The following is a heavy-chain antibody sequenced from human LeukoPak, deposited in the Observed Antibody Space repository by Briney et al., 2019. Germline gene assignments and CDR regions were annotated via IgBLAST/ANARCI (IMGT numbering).Heavy chain of an antibody. D-gene: IGHD6-6*01. J-gene: IGHJ4*02. V-gene: IGHV4-34*01. CDR3: ARNSEARSSSSVSFDY. Sequence: SETLSLTCAVYGGSVSGNYWSWIRQPPGKGLEWIGEINHSGSNNYNPSLKSRVTISVDTSKNQFSLKLSSVTAADTAVYYCARNSEARSSSSVSFDYWGQGTLVTVSS. CDR1: GGSVSGNY. CDR2: INHSGSN.